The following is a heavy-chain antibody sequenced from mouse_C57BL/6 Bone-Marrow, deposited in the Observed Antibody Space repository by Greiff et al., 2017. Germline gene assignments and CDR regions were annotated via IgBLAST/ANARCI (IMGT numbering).Heavy chain of an antibody. CDR2: ISNLAYSI. CDR3: ARAPGGAMDY. CDR1: GFTFSDYG. V-gene: IGHV5-15*01. D-gene: IGHD3-1*01. J-gene: IGHJ4*01. Sequence: EVKLVESGGGLVQPGGSLKLSCAASGFTFSDYGMAWVRQAPRKGPGWVAFISNLAYSIYYADTVTGRFTSSRENAKNTLYLEMSSLRSEDTAMYYCARAPGGAMDYWGQGTSVTVSS.